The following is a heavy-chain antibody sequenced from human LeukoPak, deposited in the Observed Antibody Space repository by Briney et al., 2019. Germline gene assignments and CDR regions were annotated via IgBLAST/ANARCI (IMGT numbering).Heavy chain of an antibody. D-gene: IGHD6-13*01. CDR2: INPNGGGT. V-gene: IGHV1-2*02. J-gene: IGHJ4*02. CDR1: GYTFTGYY. Sequence: ASVKVSCKASGYTFTGYYMHWVRQAPGQGLEWMGWINPNGGGTNYAQKFQGRVTMTRDTSISTAYMELSRLRSDDTAVYYCARVPTRIAAEYYFDYWGQGTLVTVSS. CDR3: ARVPTRIAAEYYFDY.